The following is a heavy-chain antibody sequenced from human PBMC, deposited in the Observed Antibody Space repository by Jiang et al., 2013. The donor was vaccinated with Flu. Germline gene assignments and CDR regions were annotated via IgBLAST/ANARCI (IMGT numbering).Heavy chain of an antibody. J-gene: IGHJ4*02. V-gene: IGHV6-1*01. CDR1: GDSISNNVVA. CDR3: VRDYNWAFDS. CDR2: TRYISRWLT. Sequence: SQTLSLTCVISGDSISNNVVAWNWIRQSPSRGLEWLGKTRYISRWLTEYSVSMQGRITINPDTSKNQLSLQLDSATPEGTAIYYCVRDYNWAFDSWGQGTLVTVSS. D-gene: IGHD1-1*01.